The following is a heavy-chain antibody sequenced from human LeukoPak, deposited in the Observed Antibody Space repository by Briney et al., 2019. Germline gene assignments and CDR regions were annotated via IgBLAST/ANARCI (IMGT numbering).Heavy chain of an antibody. D-gene: IGHD3-10*01. CDR2: IYYSGST. Sequence: PSETLSLTCAVSGYTLSSYYWSWIRQPPGKGLEWIGYIYYSGSTNYHPSLTSRVTILVDTSKNQFSLKLTSVTAADTAVYYCARVDSSDSGSLEYWGQGTLVTVSS. CDR3: ARVDSSDSGSLEY. CDR1: GYTLSSYY. V-gene: IGHV4-59*01. J-gene: IGHJ4*02.